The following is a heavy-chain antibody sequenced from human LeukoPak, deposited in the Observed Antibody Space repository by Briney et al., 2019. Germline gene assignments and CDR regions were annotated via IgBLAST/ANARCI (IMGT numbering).Heavy chain of an antibody. CDR1: GYSFTGYY. D-gene: IGHD5/OR15-5a*01. J-gene: IGHJ4*02. CDR3: ARGIEGTVYY. V-gene: IGHV1-2*02. CDR2: INPNSGGT. Sequence: ASVTVSFTAFGYSFTGYYMNWVRQAPGQGLEWMGWINPNSGGTSYAQNFQGRVTMTRDTSISTAYMELSSLRSDDTAVYYCARGIEGTVYYWGQGTLVTVSS.